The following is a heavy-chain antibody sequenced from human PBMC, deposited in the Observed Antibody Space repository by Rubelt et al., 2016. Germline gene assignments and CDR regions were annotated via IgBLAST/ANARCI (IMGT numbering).Heavy chain of an antibody. J-gene: IGHJ4*02. V-gene: IGHV2-5*02. CDR3: AHRLKRVGAELFDY. CDR1: GFSLSTSGVG. Sequence: QITLKESGPTLVKPTQTLTLTCTFSGFSLSTSGVGVGWMRQPPGKALEWLAHIYWDDDKRYSPSLKSRLTVTKDTSKNQVVLTMTNMDPVDTATYYCAHRLKRVGAELFDYWGQGTLVTVSS. D-gene: IGHD1-26*01. CDR2: IYWDDDK.